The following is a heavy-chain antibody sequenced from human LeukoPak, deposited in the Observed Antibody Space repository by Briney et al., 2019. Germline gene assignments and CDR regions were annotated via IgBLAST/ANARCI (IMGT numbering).Heavy chain of an antibody. J-gene: IGHJ6*03. D-gene: IGHD6-6*01. Sequence: ASVKVSCKASGYTFTSYGISWVRQAPGQGLEWMGWISAYNGNTNYAQKLQGRVTMTTDTSTSTAYMELRSLRSDDTAVYYCARAGSSSRYYYYYYMDVWGKGTTVTVSS. V-gene: IGHV1-18*01. CDR2: ISAYNGNT. CDR3: ARAGSSSRYYYYYYMDV. CDR1: GYTFTSYG.